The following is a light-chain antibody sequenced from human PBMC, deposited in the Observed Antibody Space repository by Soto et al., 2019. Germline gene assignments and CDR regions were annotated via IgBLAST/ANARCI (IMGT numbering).Light chain of an antibody. CDR3: QQTYSAWT. V-gene: IGKV1-39*01. J-gene: IGKJ1*01. CDR2: AAS. CDR1: QSITSY. Sequence: DIQMTQSPSSLSASVGDRVTITCRASQSITSYLNWYQQKPGKAPNLLIYAASSLQSGVPSRFSGSGSGTDFTLTISSLQPEDFATYYCQQTYSAWTFGPGPKVDIK.